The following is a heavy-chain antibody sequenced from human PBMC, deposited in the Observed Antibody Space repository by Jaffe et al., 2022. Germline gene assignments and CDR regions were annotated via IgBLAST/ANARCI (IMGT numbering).Heavy chain of an antibody. V-gene: IGHV4-38-2*01. J-gene: IGHJ5*02. CDR2: IYHSGST. CDR3: ARGYDSSGYYYSPFDP. Sequence: QVQLQESGPGLVKPSETLSLTCAVSGYSISSGYYWGWIRQPPGKGLEWIGSIYHSGSTYYNPSLKSRVTISVDTSKNQFSLKLSSVTAADTAVYYCARGYDSSGYYYSPFDPWGQGTLVTVSS. D-gene: IGHD3-22*01. CDR1: GYSISSGYY.